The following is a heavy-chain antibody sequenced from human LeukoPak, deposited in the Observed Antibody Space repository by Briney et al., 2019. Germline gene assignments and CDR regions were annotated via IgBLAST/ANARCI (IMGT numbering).Heavy chain of an antibody. Sequence: QPGGSLRLSCAASGFTFSSYSMNWVRQAPGKGLEWVSYISSSSSTIYYADSVKGRFTISRDNAKNSLYLQMNSLRAEDTAVYYCARTEPVGALLWFGEWYYFDYWGQGTLVTVSS. V-gene: IGHV3-48*01. D-gene: IGHD3-10*01. CDR2: ISSSSSTI. CDR3: ARTEPVGALLWFGEWYYFDY. J-gene: IGHJ4*02. CDR1: GFTFSSYS.